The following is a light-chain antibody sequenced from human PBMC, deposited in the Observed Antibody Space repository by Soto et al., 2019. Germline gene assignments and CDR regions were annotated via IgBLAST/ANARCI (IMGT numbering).Light chain of an antibody. J-gene: IGLJ1*01. CDR3: SSFTSRFTFV. CDR1: RSDVGAYNY. CDR2: EVT. V-gene: IGLV2-14*01. Sequence: QSVPTQPASVSGSPGQSIAISCTVTRSDVGAYNYVSWYQQHPGKAPKLMISEVTNRPSGVSDRFSGSKSGNTASLTISGLQAEDEADYYCSSFTSRFTFVFGTGTKVTVL.